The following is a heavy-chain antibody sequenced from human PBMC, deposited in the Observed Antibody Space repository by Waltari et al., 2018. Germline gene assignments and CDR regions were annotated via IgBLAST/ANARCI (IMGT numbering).Heavy chain of an antibody. D-gene: IGHD6-19*01. J-gene: IGHJ3*02. Sequence: EVQLVESGGGLVQPGGSLRLSCAASGFTFSSYEMNWVRQAPGKGLEWVSYISTSGNTIYYADSVKGRFTISRDNGKNSLYLQMNSLRAEDTAVYYCAREGSSGWYNAFDIWGQGTMVTVSS. CDR3: AREGSSGWYNAFDI. CDR1: GFTFSSYE. CDR2: ISTSGNTI. V-gene: IGHV3-48*03.